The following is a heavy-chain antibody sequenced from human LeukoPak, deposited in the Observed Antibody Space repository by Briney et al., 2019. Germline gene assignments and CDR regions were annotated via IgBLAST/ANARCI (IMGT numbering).Heavy chain of an antibody. CDR2: IYYSGST. D-gene: IGHD3-22*01. J-gene: IGHJ4*02. Sequence: PSETLSLTCTVSGGSISSYYWSWIRQPPGKGLEWIGYIYYSGSTNYNPSLKSRVTISVDTSKNQFSLKLSSVIAADTAVYYCARTGPDYYDSSGYYDYWGQGTLVTVSS. V-gene: IGHV4-59*01. CDR1: GGSISSYY. CDR3: ARTGPDYYDSSGYYDY.